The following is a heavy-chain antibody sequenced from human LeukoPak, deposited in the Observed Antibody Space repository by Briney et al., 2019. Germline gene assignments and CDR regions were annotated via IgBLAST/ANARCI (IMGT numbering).Heavy chain of an antibody. CDR2: IYYSGNT. J-gene: IGHJ4*02. V-gene: IGHV4-59*01. Sequence: SETLSLTCTVSGGSISSYYWSWIRQPPGEGLEWIGYIYYSGNTNYNPSLESRVTISVDTSKNQFSLKLSSVTAADTAVYYCAGHYCSGDNCYYFDYWGQGALVTVSS. CDR3: AGHYCSGDNCYYFDY. D-gene: IGHD2-15*01. CDR1: GGSISSYY.